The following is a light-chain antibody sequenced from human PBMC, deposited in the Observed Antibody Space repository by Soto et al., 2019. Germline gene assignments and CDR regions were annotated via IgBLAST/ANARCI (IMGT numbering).Light chain of an antibody. CDR1: SSDVGGYNF. CDR3: NSYTTSGAVV. Sequence: QSVLTQPASVSGSPGQSITISCTGTSSDVGGYNFVSWYQQHPGNSPKLMIYDVTNRPSGISNRFSGSKSGNTASLTISGPKAEDEAHYYCNSYTTSGAVVFGGGTKLTVL. CDR2: DVT. V-gene: IGLV2-14*03. J-gene: IGLJ3*02.